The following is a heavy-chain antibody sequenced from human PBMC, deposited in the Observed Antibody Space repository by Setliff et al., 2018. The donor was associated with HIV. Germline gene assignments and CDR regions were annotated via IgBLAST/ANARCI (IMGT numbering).Heavy chain of an antibody. D-gene: IGHD3-22*01. CDR3: ATIRAYYYDSSGQEYFQH. CDR2: INAGNGNT. Sequence: ASVKVSCKTSGYTFKSYDINWVRQAPGQRLEWMGWINAGNGNTKYSQKFQGRVTITRDTSASTAYMGLSSLRSEDTAVYYCATIRAYYYDSSGQEYFQHWGHGTLVTVSS. CDR1: GYTFKSYD. V-gene: IGHV1-3*01. J-gene: IGHJ1*01.